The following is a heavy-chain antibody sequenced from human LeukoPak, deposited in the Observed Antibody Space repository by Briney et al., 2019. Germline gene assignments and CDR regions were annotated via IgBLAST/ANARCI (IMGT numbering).Heavy chain of an antibody. Sequence: GGALRLSCAASGFTFSSFAMNWVRQSPGKGLEWVSYISSSSSTIYYADSVKGRFTISRDNAKNSLYLQMNSLRAEDTAVYYCAKAGGGMSTMGTLGAFDIWGQGTMVTVSS. V-gene: IGHV3-48*01. CDR3: AKAGGGMSTMGTLGAFDI. CDR2: ISSSSSTI. J-gene: IGHJ3*02. D-gene: IGHD5-24*01. CDR1: GFTFSSFA.